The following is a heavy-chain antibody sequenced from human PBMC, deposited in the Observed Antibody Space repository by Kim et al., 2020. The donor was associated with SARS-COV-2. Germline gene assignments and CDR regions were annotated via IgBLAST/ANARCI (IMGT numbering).Heavy chain of an antibody. V-gene: IGHV3-53*01. Sequence: YDCSGKGRFTNSRDKSKNTLLLQVNSLRAEDTAVYYCARDFRFRGWYFDLWGRGTLVTVSS. CDR3: ARDFRFRGWYFDL. J-gene: IGHJ2*01.